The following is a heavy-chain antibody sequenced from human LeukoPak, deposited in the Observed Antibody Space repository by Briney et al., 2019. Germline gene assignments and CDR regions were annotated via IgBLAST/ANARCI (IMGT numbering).Heavy chain of an antibody. Sequence: GGSLRLSCAASGFTFSSYSMNWVRQAPGKGLEWVSSISSSSSYIYYADSVKGRFTISRDNAKNSLYLQMNSLRAEDTAVYYCAKDAPDCSGGSCYISWFDPWGQGTLVTVSS. CDR1: GFTFSSYS. CDR3: AKDAPDCSGGSCYISWFDP. V-gene: IGHV3-21*01. D-gene: IGHD2-15*01. CDR2: ISSSSSYI. J-gene: IGHJ5*02.